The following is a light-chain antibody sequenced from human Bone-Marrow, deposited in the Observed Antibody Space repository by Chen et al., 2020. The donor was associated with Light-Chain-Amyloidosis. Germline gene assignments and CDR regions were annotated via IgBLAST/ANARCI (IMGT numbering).Light chain of an antibody. J-gene: IGLJ1*01. V-gene: IGLV2-14*01. CDR3: SSYTITTTLV. CDR1: SSDVGGDNH. Sequence: QSALTQPASVSGSPGQSITISCTGTSSDVGGDNHVSWYQQHPDKAPKLMIYELTKRPSWVPDRCSGSQSANTASLTISGLQTEDEADCFCSSYTITTTLVFGGGTRVTVL. CDR2: ELT.